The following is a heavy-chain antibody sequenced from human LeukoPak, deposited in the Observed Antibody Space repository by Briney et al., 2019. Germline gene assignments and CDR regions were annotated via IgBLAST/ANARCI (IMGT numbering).Heavy chain of an antibody. CDR2: INSDGSST. V-gene: IGHV3-74*01. Sequence: GGSLRLSCAASGFTFSSYWMHWVRQAPGKGLVWVSRINSDGSSTSYADSVKGRFTISRDNAKNTLYLQMNSLRAEDTAVYYCARVYSSSLHWFDPWGQGTLVTVSS. CDR3: ARVYSSSLHWFDP. J-gene: IGHJ5*02. D-gene: IGHD6-6*01. CDR1: GFTFSSYW.